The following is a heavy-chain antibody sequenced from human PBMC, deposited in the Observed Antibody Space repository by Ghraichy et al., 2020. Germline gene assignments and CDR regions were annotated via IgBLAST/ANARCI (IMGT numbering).Heavy chain of an antibody. J-gene: IGHJ4*02. CDR1: GFTFNNYS. Sequence: GESLNISCAASGFTFNNYSMGWVRQARGKGLEWVSALWSTSTIISSADPVKGRFTISRDNSKNTLYLQINRLRAEDTAVYYCARGRYCNGGGGDFDYWGQGTLVPVSS. D-gene: IGHD2-15*01. CDR3: ARGRYCNGGGGDFDY. CDR2: LWSTSTII. V-gene: IGHV3-23*01.